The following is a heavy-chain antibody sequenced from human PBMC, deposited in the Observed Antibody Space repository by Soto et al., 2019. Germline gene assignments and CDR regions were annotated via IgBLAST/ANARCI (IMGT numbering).Heavy chain of an antibody. CDR1: GFTFSSYE. CDR3: ARVSGYCTNGVCFDWFDP. V-gene: IGHV3-48*03. Sequence: EVQLVESGGGLVQPGGSLRLSCAASGFTFSSYEMNWVRQAPGKGLEWVSSISSSGSTIYYADSVKGRFTISRDNAKNSLYLQMNSLRAEDTAVYYCARVSGYCTNGVCFDWFDPWGQGTLVTVSS. J-gene: IGHJ5*02. D-gene: IGHD2-8*01. CDR2: ISSSGSTI.